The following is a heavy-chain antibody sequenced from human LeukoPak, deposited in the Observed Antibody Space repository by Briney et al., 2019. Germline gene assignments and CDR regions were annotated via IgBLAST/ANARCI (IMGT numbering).Heavy chain of an antibody. D-gene: IGHD3-16*01. Sequence: GGSLRLSCAASGLTVSSNYMSWVRQAPGTGLEWVSVIYSGGSTNYADSVKGRFTISRDNSKNTLYLQMNSLRAEDTAVYYCARYTSSPGEGMDVWGQGTTVTVSS. CDR2: IYSGGST. CDR1: GLTVSSNY. CDR3: ARYTSSPGEGMDV. J-gene: IGHJ6*02. V-gene: IGHV3-66*01.